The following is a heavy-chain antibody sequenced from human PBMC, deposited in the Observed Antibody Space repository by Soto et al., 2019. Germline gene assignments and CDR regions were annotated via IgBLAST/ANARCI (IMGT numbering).Heavy chain of an antibody. V-gene: IGHV4-30-4*01. J-gene: IGHJ4*02. CDR3: ARGPPLL. CDR2: IYHSGST. Sequence: SETLSLTCTVSGGSISSGDYYWSWIRQPPGKGLEWIGYIYHSGSTYYNPSLKSRVTISVDRSKNQFSLKLSSVTAADTAVYYCARGPPLLWGQGTLVTVSS. CDR1: GGSISSGDYY.